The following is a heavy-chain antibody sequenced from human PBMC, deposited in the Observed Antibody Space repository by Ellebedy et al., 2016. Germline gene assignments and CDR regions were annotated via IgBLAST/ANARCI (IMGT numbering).Heavy chain of an antibody. D-gene: IGHD4-11*01. J-gene: IGHJ6*02. CDR2: IYYSGST. V-gene: IGHV4-59*08. CDR3: ARLATTDYLYGMDV. CDR1: GSSISSFY. Sequence: SETLSLTCTVSGSSISSFYWSWIRQPPGKGLEWIGYIYYSGSTHYNPSLKSRVTISRDTSKNQVSLKLSSVTAADTAVYYCARLATTDYLYGMDVWGQGTTVTVSS.